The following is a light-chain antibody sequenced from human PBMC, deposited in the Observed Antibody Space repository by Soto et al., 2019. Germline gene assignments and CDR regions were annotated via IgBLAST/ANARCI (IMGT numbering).Light chain of an antibody. CDR1: QSISSW. CDR3: QQYTNFPLT. Sequence: DIQMTQSTSTLSASVGDRVTITCRASQSISSWLAWYQQKPGKAPKLLIHEASRLESGVPSRFSGSESGTEFTLTISGLHAEDFATDYCQQYTNFPLTFGGGTKVEIK. CDR2: EAS. V-gene: IGKV1-5*01. J-gene: IGKJ4*01.